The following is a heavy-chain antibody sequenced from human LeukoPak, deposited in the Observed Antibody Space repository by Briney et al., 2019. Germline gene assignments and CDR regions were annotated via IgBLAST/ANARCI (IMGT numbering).Heavy chain of an antibody. V-gene: IGHV4-59*08. D-gene: IGHD2-15*01. CDR2: IYYRGST. Sequence: SETLSLTCPVAGGSISSYYWSWIRQPPGKGLEWIGDIYYRGSTNYNPSLKSRVTISVDTSKNQFSLKLSSVTAADTAVYYCARQEGGYCSGGRCYYNWFDPWGQGSLVTVSS. CDR1: GGSISSYY. CDR3: ARQEGGYCSGGRCYYNWFDP. J-gene: IGHJ5*02.